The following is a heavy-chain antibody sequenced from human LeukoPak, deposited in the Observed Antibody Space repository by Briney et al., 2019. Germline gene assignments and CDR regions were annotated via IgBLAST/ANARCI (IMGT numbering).Heavy chain of an antibody. CDR1: GGSFSGYY. CDR2: INHSGST. D-gene: IGHD5-18*01. Sequence: PSGTLSLTCAVYGGSFSGYYWSWIRQPPGKGLEWIGEINHSGSTNYNPSLKSRVTISVDTSKNQFSLKLSSVTAADTAVYYCAREAGYPQRFDIWGQGTMVTVSS. V-gene: IGHV4-34*01. J-gene: IGHJ3*02. CDR3: AREAGYPQRFDI.